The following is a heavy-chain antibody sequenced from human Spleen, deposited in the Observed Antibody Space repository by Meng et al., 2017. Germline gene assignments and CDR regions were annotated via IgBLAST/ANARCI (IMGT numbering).Heavy chain of an antibody. CDR2: LNPNSGGT. D-gene: IGHD6-19*01. J-gene: IGHJ4*02. Sequence: QGQLVQSGGRVKKPGASVKVSCKPSGYNFPDYWLHWTRQAPGQGLEWMGRLNPNSGGTNYARKFQGRVTLTRDTSSSTAYMELSRLKSDDTAIYYCAREYRSEYDYWGQGTLVTVSS. V-gene: IGHV1-2*06. CDR1: GYNFPDYW. CDR3: AREYRSEYDY.